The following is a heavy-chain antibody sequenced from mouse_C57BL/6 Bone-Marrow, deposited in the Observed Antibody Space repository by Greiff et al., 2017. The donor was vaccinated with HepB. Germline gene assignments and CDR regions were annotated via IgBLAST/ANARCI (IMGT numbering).Heavy chain of an antibody. J-gene: IGHJ4*01. CDR1: GYTFTDYY. V-gene: IGHV1-26*01. D-gene: IGHD1-1*01. CDR3: ARIVATRNYYAMDY. CDR2: INPNNGGT. Sequence: EVQLQQSGPELVKPGASVKISCKASGYTFTDYYMNWVKQSHGKSLEWIGDINPNNGGTSYNQKFKGKATLTVDKSSSTAYMELRSLTSEDSAVYYCARIVATRNYYAMDYWGQGTSVTVSS.